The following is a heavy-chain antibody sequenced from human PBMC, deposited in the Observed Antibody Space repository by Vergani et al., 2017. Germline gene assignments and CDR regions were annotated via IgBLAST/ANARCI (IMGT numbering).Heavy chain of an antibody. CDR3: AKDLSYYGSGGNYYGMDV. CDR1: GFTFSSYG. Sequence: QVQLVESGGGVVQPGRSLRLSCAASGFTFSSYGMHWVRQAPGKGLEWVAVISYDGSNKYYADSVKGRFTISRDNSKNTLYLQMNSLRAEDTAVYYCAKDLSYYGSGGNYYGMDVWGQGTTVTVSS. CDR2: ISYDGSNK. D-gene: IGHD3-10*01. J-gene: IGHJ6*02. V-gene: IGHV3-30*18.